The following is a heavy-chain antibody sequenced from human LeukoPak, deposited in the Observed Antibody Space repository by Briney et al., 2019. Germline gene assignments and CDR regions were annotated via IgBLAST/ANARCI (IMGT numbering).Heavy chain of an antibody. V-gene: IGHV3-53*01. CDR2: IYADGGT. Sequence: PGGSLRLPCAVSGFTVSTNFMSWVRQAPGRGLEWVSIIYADGGTSYADSVKGRFTISRDNSKNTVYLQMSSLRAEDTAVYYCARLAARPYWGQGTLVTVSS. CDR3: ARLAARPY. J-gene: IGHJ4*02. CDR1: GFTVSTNF. D-gene: IGHD6-6*01.